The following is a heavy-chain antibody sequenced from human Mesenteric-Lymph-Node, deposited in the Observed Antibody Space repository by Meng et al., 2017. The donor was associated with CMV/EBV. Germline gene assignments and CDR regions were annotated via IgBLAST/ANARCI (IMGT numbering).Heavy chain of an antibody. Sequence: SETLSLTCTVSGGSISSSSYYWGWIRQPPGKGLEWIGGIYYSGSTYYNPSPKSRVTISVDTSKNQFSLKLSSVTAADTAVYYCARERNLRGSRSNWFDPWGQGTLVTVSS. D-gene: IGHD2-2*01. J-gene: IGHJ5*02. CDR1: GGSISSSSYY. V-gene: IGHV4-39*07. CDR2: IYYSGST. CDR3: ARERNLRGSRSNWFDP.